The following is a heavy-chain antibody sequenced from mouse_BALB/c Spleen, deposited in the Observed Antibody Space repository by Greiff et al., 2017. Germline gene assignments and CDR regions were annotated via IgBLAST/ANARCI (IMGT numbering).Heavy chain of an antibody. J-gene: IGHJ3*01. Sequence: VQLQQSGAELVKPGASVKLSCTASGFNIKDTYMHWVKQRPEQGLEWIGRIDPANGNTKYDPKFQGKATITADTSSNTAYLQLSSLTSEDTAVYYCARSNYGSSLFAYWGQGTLVTVSA. CDR3: ARSNYGSSLFAY. V-gene: IGHV14-3*02. D-gene: IGHD1-1*01. CDR1: GFNIKDTY. CDR2: IDPANGNT.